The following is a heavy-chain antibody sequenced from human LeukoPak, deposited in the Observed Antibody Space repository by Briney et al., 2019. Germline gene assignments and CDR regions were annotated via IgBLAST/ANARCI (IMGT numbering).Heavy chain of an antibody. J-gene: IGHJ2*01. D-gene: IGHD3-10*01. V-gene: IGHV3-9*01. CDR3: ATAYSVGDYYGSGTRGYFDL. CDR1: GFTFDDYA. CDR2: ISWNSGSI. Sequence: GGSLRLSCAASGFTFDDYAMHWVRQAPGKGLEWVSGISWNSGSIGYADSVKGRFTISRDNAKNSLYLQMNSLRAEDTAVYYCATAYSVGDYYGSGTRGYFDLWGRGTLVTVSS.